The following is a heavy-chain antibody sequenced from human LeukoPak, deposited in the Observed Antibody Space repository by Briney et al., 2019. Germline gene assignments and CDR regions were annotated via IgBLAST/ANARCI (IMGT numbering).Heavy chain of an antibody. D-gene: IGHD5-12*01. V-gene: IGHV4-59*01. Sequence: PSETLSLTCSVSDGSINSYYWNWIRRPPGKGLEWIGYIYYNGNTNYSPSLKSRVTMSVDTSKNQFSLKLNSVTAADTAVYYCARDWGYDWGQGTLVTVSS. CDR1: DGSINSYY. J-gene: IGHJ4*02. CDR3: ARDWGYD. CDR2: IYYNGNT.